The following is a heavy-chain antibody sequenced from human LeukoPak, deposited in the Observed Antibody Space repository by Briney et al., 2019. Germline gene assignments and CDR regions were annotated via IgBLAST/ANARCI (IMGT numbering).Heavy chain of an antibody. CDR2: INTDGSST. CDR1: GFTFSSYW. V-gene: IGHV3-74*01. J-gene: IGHJ4*02. Sequence: PGGSLRLSCAASGFTFSSYWMSWVRQAPGKGLVWVSRINTDGSSTAYADSVKGRFTISRDNAKNTLYLQMNSLRAEDTAVYYCGGGGYLLDYWGQGTLVTVSS. CDR3: GGGGYLLDY. D-gene: IGHD1-26*01.